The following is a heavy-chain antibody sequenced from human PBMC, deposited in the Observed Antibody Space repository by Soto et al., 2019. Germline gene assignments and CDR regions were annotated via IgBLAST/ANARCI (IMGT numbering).Heavy chain of an antibody. Sequence: GGSLRLSCAASGFTFSSYAMSWIRQAPGKGLEWVSAISGSGGSTYYADSVKGRFTISRDNSKNTLYLQMNSLRAEDTAVYYCAKVSEEYYYGSGSPLFDYWGQGTLVTVSS. CDR1: GFTFSSYA. V-gene: IGHV3-23*01. CDR2: ISGSGGST. CDR3: AKVSEEYYYGSGSPLFDY. D-gene: IGHD3-10*01. J-gene: IGHJ4*02.